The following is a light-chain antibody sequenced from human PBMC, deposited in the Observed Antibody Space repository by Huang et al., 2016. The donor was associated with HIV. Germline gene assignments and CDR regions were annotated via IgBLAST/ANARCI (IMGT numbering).Light chain of an antibody. CDR1: QSVISSY. CDR2: GAS. Sequence: IVLTQSPGTLSWSPGERATLSCRASQSVISSYLSWYHQKPGHAPRLLIYGASTRATGIPDRFIGSGSGTDFTLTISRLEPEDFAVYFCQHYDSSSLTFGGGTKVEIK. J-gene: IGKJ4*01. V-gene: IGKV3-20*01. CDR3: QHYDSSSLT.